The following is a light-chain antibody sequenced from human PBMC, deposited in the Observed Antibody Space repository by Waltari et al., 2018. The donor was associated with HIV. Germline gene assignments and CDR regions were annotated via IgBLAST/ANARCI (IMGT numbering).Light chain of an antibody. J-gene: IGLJ3*02. V-gene: IGLV4-69*01. CDR1: SGHSSYA. CDR2: LNSDGSH. Sequence: QLVLTPSPSASASLGASVKLTCPLSSGHSSYAIAWTQQQPEKGTRSLMNLNSDGSHRKGDGIPDRFSGSSSGAERYLTISSLQSEDEADYYCQTWVTGSWVFGGGTKLTVL. CDR3: QTWVTGSWV.